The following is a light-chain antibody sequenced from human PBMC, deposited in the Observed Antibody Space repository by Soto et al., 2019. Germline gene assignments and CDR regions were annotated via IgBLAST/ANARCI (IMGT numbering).Light chain of an antibody. CDR3: AAWDDSLNAIV. CDR2: SNN. Sequence: QSVLTQPPSASGTPGQRVTISCSGSSSNIGSNTVSWYQQLPGTAPKLLIYSNNQRPSGVPDRFSGSKSGTSASLAISGLQSEDEADFYCAAWDDSLNAIVFGTGTKLTVL. J-gene: IGLJ1*01. CDR1: SSNIGSNT. V-gene: IGLV1-44*01.